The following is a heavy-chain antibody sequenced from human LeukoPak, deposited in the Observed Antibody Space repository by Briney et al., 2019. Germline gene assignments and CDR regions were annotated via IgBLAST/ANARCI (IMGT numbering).Heavy chain of an antibody. Sequence: SETLSLXCTVSGGSISSGDYYWSWIRQPPGKGLEWIGYIYYSGSTYYNPSLKSRVTISVDTSKNQFSLKLSSVTAADTAVYYCAREGPGYSYGKGYFDYWGQGTLVTVSS. J-gene: IGHJ4*02. CDR3: AREGPGYSYGKGYFDY. CDR1: GGSISSGDYY. V-gene: IGHV4-30-4*08. D-gene: IGHD5-18*01. CDR2: IYYSGST.